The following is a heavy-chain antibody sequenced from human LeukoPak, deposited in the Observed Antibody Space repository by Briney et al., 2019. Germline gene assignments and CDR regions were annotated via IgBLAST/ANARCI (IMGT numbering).Heavy chain of an antibody. CDR2: INHSGST. J-gene: IGHJ5*02. D-gene: IGHD3-10*01. Sequence: SETLSLTCAVYGVSFSDYYWSWIRQPPGKGLEWIGEINHSGSTNYNPSLKSRVTISVDTSKNQFSLKLSSVTAADTAVYYCALRVTMVRGAIRNWFDPWGQGTLVTVSS. CDR1: GVSFSDYY. V-gene: IGHV4-34*01. CDR3: ALRVTMVRGAIRNWFDP.